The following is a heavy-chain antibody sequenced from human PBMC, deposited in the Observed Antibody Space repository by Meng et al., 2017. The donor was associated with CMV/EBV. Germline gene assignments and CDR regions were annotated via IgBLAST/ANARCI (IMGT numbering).Heavy chain of an antibody. Sequence: SSYAMYWVRQDPGKGLEWVAVISYDGSSEDYEGSVKGRFTISRDTSKSTVYLQVNSLRPEDTAVYFCARGPYKCGSSSCYKQPIDYWGQGTLVTVSS. J-gene: IGHJ4*02. D-gene: IGHD2-2*02. CDR3: ARGPYKCGSSSCYKQPIDY. V-gene: IGHV3-30-3*01. CDR2: ISYDGSSE. CDR1: SSYA.